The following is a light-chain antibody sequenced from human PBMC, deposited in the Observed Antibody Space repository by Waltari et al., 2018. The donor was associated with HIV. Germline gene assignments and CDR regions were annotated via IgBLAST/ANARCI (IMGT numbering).Light chain of an antibody. CDR1: RSNIGAGSD. Sequence: QSVLTQPPSVSGAPGQRVTISCTGNRSNIGAGSDDHWYHQLPGIAPKLLIYGDSNRPSGVPDRFSGSKSGTSASLAITGLQAEDEADYYCQSYDSSLSGFWVFGGGTKLTVL. CDR2: GDS. J-gene: IGLJ3*02. CDR3: QSYDSSLSGFWV. V-gene: IGLV1-40*01.